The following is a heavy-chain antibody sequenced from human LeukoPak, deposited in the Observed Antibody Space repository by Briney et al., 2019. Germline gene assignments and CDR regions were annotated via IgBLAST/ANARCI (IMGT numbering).Heavy chain of an antibody. V-gene: IGHV4-30-4*08. CDR2: IYYSGST. Sequence: SETLPLTCTVSGGSISSGDYYWSWIRQPPGKGLEWIGYIYYSGSTYYNPSLKSRVTISVDTSKNQFSLKLSSVTAADTAEYYCARSNYYGSGSYNYWGQGTLVTVSS. CDR1: GGSISSGDYY. CDR3: ARSNYYGSGSYNY. J-gene: IGHJ4*02. D-gene: IGHD3-10*01.